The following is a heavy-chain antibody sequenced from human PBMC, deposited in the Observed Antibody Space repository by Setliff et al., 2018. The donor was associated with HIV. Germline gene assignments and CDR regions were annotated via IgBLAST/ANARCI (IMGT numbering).Heavy chain of an antibody. J-gene: IGHJ6*02. CDR2: ISSSSSYI. D-gene: IGHD2-15*01. V-gene: IGHV3-21*01. CDR1: GFTFSSYS. Sequence: PGGSLRLSCAASGFTFSSYSMNWVRQAPGKGLEWVSSISSSSSYIYYADSVKGRFSISRDNAKNSLYLQMNSLRAEDTAVYFCSRIRWSYYGMDVWGQGTTVTVSS. CDR3: SRIRWSYYGMDV.